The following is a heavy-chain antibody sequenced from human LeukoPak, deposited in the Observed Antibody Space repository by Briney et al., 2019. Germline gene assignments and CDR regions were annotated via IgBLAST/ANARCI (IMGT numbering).Heavy chain of an antibody. CDR2: INPNSGGT. CDR1: GYTFTCNY. D-gene: IGHD4-23*01. Sequence: GASVKVSCKASGYTFTCNYMHWVRQAPGQGLEWMGRINPNSGGTNYAQKFQGRVTMTRDTSISTAYMELSRLRSDDTAVYYCASDYYGGNSETWGQGTLVTVSS. V-gene: IGHV1-2*06. J-gene: IGHJ4*02. CDR3: ASDYYGGNSET.